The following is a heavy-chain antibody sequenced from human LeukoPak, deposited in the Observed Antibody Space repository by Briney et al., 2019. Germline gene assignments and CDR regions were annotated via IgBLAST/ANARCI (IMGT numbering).Heavy chain of an antibody. CDR2: ISAYNGNT. CDR3: ARDAQTGGTSGYYSPFDY. CDR1: VYTYTSYG. V-gene: IGHV1-18*01. D-gene: IGHD3-22*01. J-gene: IGHJ4*02. Sequence: GASVKVSCKASVYTYTSYGISWVRQAPGQGLEWMGWISAYNGNTNYAQKLQGRVTMTTDTSTSTAYVELRSLRSDDTAVYYCARDAQTGGTSGYYSPFDYWGQGTLVTVSS.